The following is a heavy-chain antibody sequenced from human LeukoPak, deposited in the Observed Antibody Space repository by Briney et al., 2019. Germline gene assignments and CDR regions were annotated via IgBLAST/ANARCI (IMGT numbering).Heavy chain of an antibody. V-gene: IGHV3-30*02. CDR1: GFTFSSYG. CDR3: AKDREISYYYSYMDV. Sequence: PGGSLRLSCAASGFTFSSYGMHWVRQAPGKGLEWVAFIRYDGSNKYYADSVKGRFTISRDNSNNTLYLQMNSMRAEDTAVYYCAKDREISYYYSYMDVWGKGTTVTISS. J-gene: IGHJ6*03. D-gene: IGHD3-10*01. CDR2: IRYDGSNK.